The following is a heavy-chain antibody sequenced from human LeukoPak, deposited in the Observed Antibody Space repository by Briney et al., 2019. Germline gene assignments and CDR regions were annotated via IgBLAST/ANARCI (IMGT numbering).Heavy chain of an antibody. CDR2: ISAIGGTT. V-gene: IGHV3-23*01. Sequence: PGGSLRLSCAASGFTFSNYAMSWVRQAPGKGLEWVSGISAIGGTTYCSDSVKGRFTISRDNSKNTLYPQMNRLRAEDTAVYYCAKRWAAGLFDYWGQGTLVTVSS. J-gene: IGHJ4*02. CDR3: AKRWAAGLFDY. CDR1: GFTFSNYA. D-gene: IGHD6-13*01.